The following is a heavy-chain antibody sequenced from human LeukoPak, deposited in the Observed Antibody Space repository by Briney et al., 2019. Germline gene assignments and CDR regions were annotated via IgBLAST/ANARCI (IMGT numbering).Heavy chain of an antibody. CDR2: INSDGSST. CDR3: ARTRPYGLRYFDL. CDR1: GFTFSSYW. D-gene: IGHD4-17*01. V-gene: IGHV3-74*01. Sequence: GGSLRLSCAASGFTFSSYWMHWVRQAPGKGLVWVSRINSDGSSTSYADSVKGRFTIPRDNAKNTLYLQMNSLRAEDTAVYYCARTRPYGLRYFDLWGRGTLVTVSS. J-gene: IGHJ2*01.